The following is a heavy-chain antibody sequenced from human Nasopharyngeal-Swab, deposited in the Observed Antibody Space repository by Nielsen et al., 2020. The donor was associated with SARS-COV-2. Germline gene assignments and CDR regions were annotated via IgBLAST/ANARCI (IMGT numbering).Heavy chain of an antibody. D-gene: IGHD2-15*01. J-gene: IGHJ4*02. CDR2: ISGSSGRT. CDR3: ATPGTRCSGDTCNMWVFDY. V-gene: IGHV3-23*01. CDR1: GFTFSSYP. Sequence: GESLKIFCAASGFTFSSYPMSWVRQAPGKGLEWVSSISGSSGRTSYADSVKGRFTISRDNSKNTLYLQMHSLRADDTAVYYCATPGTRCSGDTCNMWVFDYWGQGTLVTVSS.